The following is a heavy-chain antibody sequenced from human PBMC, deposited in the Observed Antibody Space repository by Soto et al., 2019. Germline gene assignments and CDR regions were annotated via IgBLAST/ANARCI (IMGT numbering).Heavy chain of an antibody. Sequence: EMQLVESGGGLVQPGGSLRLSCVGSELTISSPWMHWVRQAPGKGLVWVSRIGPDGSYTAYADSVRGRFTISRDNAKGTLYLQMNSLRVEDTATYYCTKDFDSNEGQWGQGTLVTVSS. CDR3: TKDFDSNEGQ. J-gene: IGHJ4*02. V-gene: IGHV3-74*03. CDR1: ELTISSPW. D-gene: IGHD3-22*01. CDR2: IGPDGSYT.